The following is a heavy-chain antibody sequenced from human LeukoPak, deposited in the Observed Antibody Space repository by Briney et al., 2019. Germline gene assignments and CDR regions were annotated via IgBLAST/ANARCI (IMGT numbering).Heavy chain of an antibody. CDR3: AKWNRQPLVKGWFDS. CDR2: INGLGGGT. Sequence: PGGTLRLSCAASGFTFSNYAMNWVRQAPGKGLEWVSGINGLGGGTAYADSVKGRFTISRDNDKNSLYLQMNSLRVEDTALYFCAKWNRQPLVKGWFDSWGQGTLVTVS. D-gene: IGHD6-13*01. V-gene: IGHV3-9*01. J-gene: IGHJ5*01. CDR1: GFTFSNYA.